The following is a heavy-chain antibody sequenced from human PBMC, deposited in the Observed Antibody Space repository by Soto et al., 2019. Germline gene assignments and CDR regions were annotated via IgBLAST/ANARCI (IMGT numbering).Heavy chain of an antibody. V-gene: IGHV1-3*01. CDR2: INAGNGNT. J-gene: IGHJ4*02. D-gene: IGHD6-13*01. Sequence: SVKVSFKASGYTFTSYAMHWVRQAPVKRLEWMGWINAGNGNTKYSQKFQGRVTITRDTSASTAYMELSSLRSEDTAVYYCATDSTDSSSWYPLLADWGQGTLVTVYS. CDR1: GYTFTSYA. CDR3: ATDSTDSSSWYPLLAD.